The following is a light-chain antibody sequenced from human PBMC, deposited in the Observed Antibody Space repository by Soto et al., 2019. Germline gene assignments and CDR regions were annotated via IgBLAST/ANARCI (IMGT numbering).Light chain of an antibody. J-gene: IGLJ3*02. CDR2: EGN. CDR3: SSYTQFSTVV. V-gene: IGLV2-14*02. Sequence: QSALTQPASVSGSPGQSITIFCTGTSGDIGTYNLVSWYQQYPGRAPQLIIFEGNKRPSGVSNRFSASKSGNTASLAISGLQAEDEADYYCSSYTQFSTVVFGGGTKLTVL. CDR1: SGDIGTYNL.